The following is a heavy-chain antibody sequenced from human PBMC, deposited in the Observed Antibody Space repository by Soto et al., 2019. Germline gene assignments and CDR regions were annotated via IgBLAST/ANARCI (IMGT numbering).Heavy chain of an antibody. CDR3: ARLGGDTSDFEY. D-gene: IGHD3-16*01. CDR1: GYSFTRYW. V-gene: IGHV5-51*01. Sequence: PGESLKISCKGSGYSFTRYWIAWVRQMPGKGLEWMGIIYPGDSDTRYSPSFQGQVTISADKSVCTAYLQWSSLKASDAAMYYCARLGGDTSDFEYWGQGTPVTVAS. CDR2: IYPGDSDT. J-gene: IGHJ4*02.